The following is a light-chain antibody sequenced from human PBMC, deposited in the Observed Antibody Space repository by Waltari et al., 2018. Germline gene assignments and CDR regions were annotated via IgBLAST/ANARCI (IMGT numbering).Light chain of an antibody. CDR3: SSYTTSSAPGV. J-gene: IGLJ1*01. CDR2: EVS. V-gene: IGLV2-14*01. Sequence: QSALTQPASVSGSPGQSITISCSGTDSDVGAYDFVSWYQQHPGQAPHLIIYEVSNRPSGISTGFSASKSGNTASLTISGLQADDEADYYCSSYTTSSAPGVFGTGTRVTVL. CDR1: DSDVGAYDF.